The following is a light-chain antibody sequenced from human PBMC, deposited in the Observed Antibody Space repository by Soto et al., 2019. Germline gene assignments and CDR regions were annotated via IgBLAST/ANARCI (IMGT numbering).Light chain of an antibody. V-gene: IGKV3-20*01. CDR1: ERINNNY. CDR2: GSS. Sequence: EVVLTQSPGTLSLSPGERATLSCRASERINNNYFAWYQQQPGQAPRLLIFGSSDRAAGIPDRFSGSGSGTDFTLTISRLEPEDFAVYYCQQYGSSPQYTFGQGTKLEIK. J-gene: IGKJ2*01. CDR3: QQYGSSPQYT.